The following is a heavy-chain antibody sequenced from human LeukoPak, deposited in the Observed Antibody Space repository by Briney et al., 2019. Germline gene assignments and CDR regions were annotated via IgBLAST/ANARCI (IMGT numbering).Heavy chain of an antibody. V-gene: IGHV1-2*02. Sequence: ASVTVSCTASGYTFTGYYMHWVRQAPGQGLEWMGWIDPNSGGTNYAQKFQGRVTMTRDTSISTAYMELSRLRSDDTAVYYCAATQSTMIVVAALGYWGQGTLVTVSS. D-gene: IGHD3-22*01. CDR3: AATQSTMIVVAALGY. J-gene: IGHJ4*02. CDR2: IDPNSGGT. CDR1: GYTFTGYY.